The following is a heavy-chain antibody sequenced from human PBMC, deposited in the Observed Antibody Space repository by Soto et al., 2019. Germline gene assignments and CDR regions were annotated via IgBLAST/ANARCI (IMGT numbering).Heavy chain of an antibody. CDR1: GFSFDDYA. CDR2: ISWNSGSI. J-gene: IGHJ4*02. V-gene: IGHV3-9*01. Sequence: LRLSCAASGFSFDDYAMHWVRQGPGKGLEWVSGISWNSGSIAYADSVKGRFFISRDNADNSLYLQMNSLRAEDTAFYYCAKSTSRQAFDYWGQGTLVTVSS. CDR3: AKSTSRQAFDY. D-gene: IGHD2-2*01.